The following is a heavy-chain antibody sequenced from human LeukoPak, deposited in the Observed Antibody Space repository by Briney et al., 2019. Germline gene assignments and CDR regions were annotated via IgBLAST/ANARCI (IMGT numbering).Heavy chain of an antibody. V-gene: IGHV3-23*01. CDR2: ISPGGGTT. CDR3: AKSDRGFWSGYTNPFDY. D-gene: IGHD3-3*01. J-gene: IGHJ4*02. CDR1: GFAFGSEA. Sequence: GGSLRLSCAVSGFAFGSEAMSWVRQSPARGLEWVASISPGGGTTYYADSVKGRFTISRDNSKNTLYLQMNSLRAEDTAVYYCAKSDRGFWSGYTNPFDYWGQGTLVTVSS.